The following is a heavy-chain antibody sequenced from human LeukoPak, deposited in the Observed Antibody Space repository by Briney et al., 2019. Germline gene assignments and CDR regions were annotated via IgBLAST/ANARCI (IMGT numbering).Heavy chain of an antibody. D-gene: IGHD5-12*01. CDR2: ISGSGGTT. CDR1: GFTFSSYA. CDR3: ATGDVVTAIIPLDY. Sequence: PGGSLRLSCAASGFTFSSYAMSWVRQAPGKGLEWVSGISGSGGTTYYADSVQGRFTISRDNSKKTVFLQMSSLRAEDTAVYYCATGDVVTAIIPLDYWGQGTLVTVSS. J-gene: IGHJ4*02. V-gene: IGHV3-23*01.